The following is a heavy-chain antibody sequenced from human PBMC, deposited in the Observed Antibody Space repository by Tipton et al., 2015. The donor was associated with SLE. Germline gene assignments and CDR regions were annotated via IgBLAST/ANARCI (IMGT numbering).Heavy chain of an antibody. J-gene: IGHJ4*02. Sequence: SLRLSCAASGFIFSSYEMNWVRQAPGKGLEWVSYISSSGSTIYYADSVKGRFTISRDNAKNSLYLQMDSLRVEDTAVYYCARFDYALLFDYWGQGTLLTVSS. D-gene: IGHD4-17*01. CDR2: ISSSGSTI. CDR3: ARFDYALLFDY. CDR1: GFIFSSYE. V-gene: IGHV3-48*03.